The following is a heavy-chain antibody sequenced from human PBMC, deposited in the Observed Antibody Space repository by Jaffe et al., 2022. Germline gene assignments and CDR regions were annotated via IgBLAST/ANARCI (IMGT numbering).Heavy chain of an antibody. J-gene: IGHJ6*03. V-gene: IGHV3-21*01. Sequence: EVQLVESGGGLVKPGGSLRLSCAASGFTFSSYSMNWVRQAPGKGLEWVSSISSSSSYIYYADSVKGRFTISRDNAKNSLYLQMNSLRAEDTAVYYCARDKWNYVPGPAYYYYYMDVWGKGTTVTVSS. D-gene: IGHD1-7*01. CDR2: ISSSSSYI. CDR1: GFTFSSYS. CDR3: ARDKWNYVPGPAYYYYYMDV.